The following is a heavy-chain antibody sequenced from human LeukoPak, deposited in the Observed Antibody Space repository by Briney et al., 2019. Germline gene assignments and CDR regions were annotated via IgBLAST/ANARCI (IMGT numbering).Heavy chain of an antibody. D-gene: IGHD3-10*01. Sequence: QTLSHAASVFRLSSYLMHWVRQAPPKELVWVSRMSSKRSNTTFADCVKSPFTASREKAKNILYLQMNSLRAEDTAVYFCARAGSSGSGTHIPDWGQGTLVTVSS. CDR2: MSSKRSNT. V-gene: IGHV3-74*01. CDR1: VFRLSSYL. CDR3: ARAGSSGSGTHIPD. J-gene: IGHJ4*02.